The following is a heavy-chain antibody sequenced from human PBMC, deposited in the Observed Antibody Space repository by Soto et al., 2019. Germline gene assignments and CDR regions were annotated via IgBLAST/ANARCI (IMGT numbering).Heavy chain of an antibody. CDR1: GFTFSSYA. V-gene: IGHV3-30-3*01. CDR3: ASIAARMN. J-gene: IGHJ4*02. CDR2: ISYDGSNK. D-gene: IGHD6-6*01. Sequence: PGGSLRLSCAASGFTFSSYAMHWVRQAPGKGLEWVAVISYDGSNKYYADSVKGRFTISRDNSKNTLYLQMNSLRAEDTAVYYCASIAARMNWGQGTLVTVSS.